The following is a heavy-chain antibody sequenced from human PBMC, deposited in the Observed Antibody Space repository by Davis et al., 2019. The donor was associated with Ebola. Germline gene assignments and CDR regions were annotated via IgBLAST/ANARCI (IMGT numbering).Heavy chain of an antibody. J-gene: IGHJ4*02. CDR2: VWYDGSGD. V-gene: IGHV3-33*01. CDR1: GFTFGSYG. D-gene: IGHD3-16*01. CDR3: GRDTRGIDS. Sequence: GESLKISCAASGFTFGSYGMHWVRQAPGKGLEWVAVVWYDGSGDYYAESVKGRFSISRDNSKNTLYLEMNSLRGDDTAVYFCGRDTRGIDSWGQGTLVTVSS.